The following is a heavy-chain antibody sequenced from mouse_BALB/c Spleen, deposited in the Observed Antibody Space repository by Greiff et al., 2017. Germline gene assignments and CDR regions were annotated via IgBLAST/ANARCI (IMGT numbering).Heavy chain of an antibody. CDR1: GFSLTGYG. J-gene: IGHJ4*01. CDR2: IWGDGST. CDR3: ARADYDGSRDAMDY. D-gene: IGHD1-1*01. V-gene: IGHV2-6-7*01. Sequence: QVQLKESGPGLVAPSQSLSITCTVSGFSLTGYGVNWVRQPPGKGLEWLGMIWGDGSTDYNSALKSRLSISKDNSKSHVFLKMNSMQTDDTARYYCARADYDGSRDAMDYWGQGTSVTVSS.